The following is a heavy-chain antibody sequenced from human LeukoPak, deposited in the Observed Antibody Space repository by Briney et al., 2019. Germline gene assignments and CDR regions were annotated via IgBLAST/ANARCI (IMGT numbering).Heavy chain of an antibody. J-gene: IGHJ3*01. CDR2: IGTSGRPI. V-gene: IGHV3-48*03. CDR1: GFTFSSYE. D-gene: IGHD3-16*01. CDR3: ARVGLMIAFGGVKADAFDF. Sequence: PGGSLRLSCAAPGFTFSSYEMTWVRQAPGKGLEWLSVIGTSGRPIYYADSVKGRFTISRDNAKNSLYLQLNNLRGDDTPVYYCARVGLMIAFGGVKADAFDFWGQGTLVTVSS.